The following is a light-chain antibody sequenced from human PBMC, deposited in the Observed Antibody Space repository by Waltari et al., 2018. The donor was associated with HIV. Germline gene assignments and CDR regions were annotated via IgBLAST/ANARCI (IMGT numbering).Light chain of an antibody. CDR2: EVS. CDR1: LSYVGRFNL. J-gene: IGLJ3*02. Sequence: QSALPQPASVSGSPGHSLTISCPATLSYVGRFNLLSWYQQHPGKAPKLMIYEVSKRPSGVSNRFSGSKSGNTASLTISGLQAEDEADYYCCSYAGSSTVVFGGGTKLTVL. V-gene: IGLV2-23*02. CDR3: CSYAGSSTVV.